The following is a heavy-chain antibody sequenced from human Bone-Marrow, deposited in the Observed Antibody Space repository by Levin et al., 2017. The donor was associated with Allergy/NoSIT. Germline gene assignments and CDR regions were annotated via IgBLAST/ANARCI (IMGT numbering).Heavy chain of an antibody. V-gene: IGHV3-13*01. Sequence: GESLKISCAASGFTFSSYDMHWVRQATGKGLEWVSAIGTAGDTYYPGSVKGRFTISRENAKNSLYLQMNSLRAGDTAVYYCARGSGRARYCTNGVCYSGYYYYGMDVWGQGTTVTVSS. CDR3: ARGSGRARYCTNGVCYSGYYYYGMDV. CDR1: GFTFSSYD. J-gene: IGHJ6*02. D-gene: IGHD2-8*01. CDR2: IGTAGDT.